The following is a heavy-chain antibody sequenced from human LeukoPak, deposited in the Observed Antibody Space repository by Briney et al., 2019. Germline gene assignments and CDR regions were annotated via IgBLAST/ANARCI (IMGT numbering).Heavy chain of an antibody. CDR2: IIPIFGTA. Sequence: ASVKVSCKASGGTFSSYAISWVRQAPEQGLEWMGGIIPIFGTANYAQKFQGRVTITADESTSTAYMELSSLRSEDTAVYYCARNVDYYGSGSLDYWGQGTLVTVFS. CDR1: GGTFSSYA. CDR3: ARNVDYYGSGSLDY. V-gene: IGHV1-69*13. J-gene: IGHJ4*02. D-gene: IGHD3-10*01.